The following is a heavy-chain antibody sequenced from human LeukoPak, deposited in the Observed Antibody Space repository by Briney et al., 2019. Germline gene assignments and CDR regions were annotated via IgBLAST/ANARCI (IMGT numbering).Heavy chain of an antibody. CDR2: IYYSGST. CDR1: GGSISSHY. J-gene: IGHJ6*03. V-gene: IGHV4-59*11. CDR3: ARASYYYYYMDV. Sequence: PSETLSLTCTVSGGSISSHYWRWIRQPPGKGLEWIGYIYYSGSTNYNPSLKSRVIISVDTSKNQFSLKLSSVTAADTAVYYCARASYYYYYMDVWGKGTTVTVSS.